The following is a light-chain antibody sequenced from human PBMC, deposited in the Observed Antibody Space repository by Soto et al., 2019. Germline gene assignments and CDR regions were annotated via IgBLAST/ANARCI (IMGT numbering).Light chain of an antibody. J-gene: IGKJ5*01. V-gene: IGKV3-15*01. CDR1: QSVRSN. CDR2: DAS. CDR3: QQYNNWPPT. Sequence: EIVMTQSPATLSVSLGERATFSCRASQSVRSNLAWYQQKPGQAPRLLIYDASTRAPGIPARFSGSGSGTELTLTISSLQSDDFAVYHCQQYNNWPPTFGHGTRLE.